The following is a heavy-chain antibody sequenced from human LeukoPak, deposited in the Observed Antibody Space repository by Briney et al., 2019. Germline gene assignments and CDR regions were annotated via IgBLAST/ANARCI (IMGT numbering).Heavy chain of an antibody. CDR2: IRNKANYYIT. J-gene: IGHJ4*02. V-gene: IGHV3-72*01. CDR1: GFPFSEHY. CDR3: ARVGYHTSSGSLDY. D-gene: IGHD6-19*01. Sequence: GGSLRLSCAASGFPFSEHYMGWARRAPGKGLEWVARIRNKANYYITEYAASVKGRFTISIDDSRNSLYLQMDSLKTEATAVYYCARVGYHTSSGSLDYWGQGTLVTVSS.